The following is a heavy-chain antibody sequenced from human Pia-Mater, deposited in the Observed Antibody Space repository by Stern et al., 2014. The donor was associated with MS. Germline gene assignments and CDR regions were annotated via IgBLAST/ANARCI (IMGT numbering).Heavy chain of an antibody. J-gene: IGHJ5*02. V-gene: IGHV4-31*03. Sequence: VQLVESGPGLVKPLQTLSLTCTVSGGSISSGGYYGSWIRPHPGKGLEGIGSISSSGRTYYNPSLTSRVTISVDTSKNQFSLKLSSVTAADTAVYYCARGPLSYGYRWFDPWGQGTLVTVSS. CDR3: ARGPLSYGYRWFDP. D-gene: IGHD5-18*01. CDR2: ISSSGRT. CDR1: GGSISSGGYY.